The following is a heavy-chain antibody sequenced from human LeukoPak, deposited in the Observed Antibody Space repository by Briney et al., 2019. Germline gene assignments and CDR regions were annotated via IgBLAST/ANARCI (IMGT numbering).Heavy chain of an antibody. D-gene: IGHD3-16*02. Sequence: GGTLRLSCAASGFTFSSYGMSWVRQAPGKGLEWVSAISGSGGSTYYTDSVKGRFTISRDNSKNTLYLQMNSLRAEGTAVYYCAKSPLMITFGGVIVSSDGYFDYWGQGTLVTVSS. J-gene: IGHJ4*02. CDR3: AKSPLMITFGGVIVSSDGYFDY. V-gene: IGHV3-23*01. CDR1: GFTFSSYG. CDR2: ISGSGGST.